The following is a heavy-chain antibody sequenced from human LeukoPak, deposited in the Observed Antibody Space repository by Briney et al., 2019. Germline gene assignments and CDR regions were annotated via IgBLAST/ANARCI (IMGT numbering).Heavy chain of an antibody. Sequence: GGSLRLSCAASGFTFSSYAMHWVRQAPGKGLEWVAVISYDGSNKYYADSVKGRFTISRDNSKNTLYLQMNSLRAEDTAVYYCARAPTGVPFGIDHWGQGTLVTVSS. D-gene: IGHD3-10*01. CDR3: ARAPTGVPFGIDH. J-gene: IGHJ4*02. CDR2: ISYDGSNK. CDR1: GFTFSSYA. V-gene: IGHV3-30-3*01.